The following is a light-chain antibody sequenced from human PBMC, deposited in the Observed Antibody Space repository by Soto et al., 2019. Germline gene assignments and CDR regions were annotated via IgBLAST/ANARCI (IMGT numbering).Light chain of an antibody. J-gene: IGLJ3*02. CDR1: SSDIGTYNS. Sequence: QSALTQPASVSGSPGQSITISCTGTSSDIGTYNSVSWYQYHPGKAPKLIIHEVSNRPSGVSNRFSGSKSGNTASLTISGLQTEDEADYYCSSYLSTSALGFGGGTKVTVL. V-gene: IGLV2-14*01. CDR3: SSYLSTSALG. CDR2: EVS.